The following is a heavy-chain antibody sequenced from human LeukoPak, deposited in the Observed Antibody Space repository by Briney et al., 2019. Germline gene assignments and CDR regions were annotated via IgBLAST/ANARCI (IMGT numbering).Heavy chain of an antibody. J-gene: IGHJ4*02. V-gene: IGHV3-53*01. D-gene: IGHD6-13*01. CDR3: ARRESSSWYEY. CDR1: GFPFSSYA. CDR2: TYSGGNT. Sequence: GGSLRLSCEASGFPFSSYAMTWVRQAPGKGLEWVSVTYSGGNTNYADSVKGRFTISRDNSKNTLYLQMNSLRAEDTAVYYCARRESSSWYEYWGQGTLVTVSS.